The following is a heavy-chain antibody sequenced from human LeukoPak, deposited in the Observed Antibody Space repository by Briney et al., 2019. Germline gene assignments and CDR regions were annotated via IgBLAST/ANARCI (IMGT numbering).Heavy chain of an antibody. CDR3: TKRIYGWYQIDY. J-gene: IGHJ4*02. CDR1: GFTFSGYA. CDR2: ITGPGDGT. Sequence: EGSLRLSCAASGFTFSGYAMSWVRQAPGKGLEWVSAITGPGDGTWYADSVQGRFTISRDNSKNTLYLQMNSLRAEDTAVYFCTKRIYGWYQIDYWGQGTLVTVSS. D-gene: IGHD6-19*01. V-gene: IGHV3-23*01.